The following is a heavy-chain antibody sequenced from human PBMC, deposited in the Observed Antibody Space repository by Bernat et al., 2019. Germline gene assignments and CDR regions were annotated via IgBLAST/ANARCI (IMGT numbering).Heavy chain of an antibody. D-gene: IGHD6-19*01. CDR1: GGSFSGYY. V-gene: IGHV4-34*01. CDR3: ARGYSGGWYKYFQH. CDR2: INHSEST. Sequence: QVQLQQWGAGLLKPSETLSLTCAVYGGSFSGYYWSWIRQPPGKGLEWIGEINHSESTNYNPSLKSRVTISVDTSKNQFSLKVSSVTAADTAVYYWARGYSGGWYKYFQHWGQGTLVTVSS. J-gene: IGHJ1*01.